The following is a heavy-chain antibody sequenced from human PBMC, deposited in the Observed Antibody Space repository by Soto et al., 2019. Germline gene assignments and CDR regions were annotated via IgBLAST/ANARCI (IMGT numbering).Heavy chain of an antibody. D-gene: IGHD3-3*01. V-gene: IGHV1-69*04. CDR1: GGTFRTYI. Sequence: GGTFRTYIISWVRQAPGQGLEWMGRIIPIPDITNYAQKFRGRVTVTADRSTSTAYMELTSLKSEDTAVYYCARDRITTRGDAFDLWGQGTMVTVSS. J-gene: IGHJ3*01. CDR3: ARDRITTRGDAFDL. CDR2: IIPIPDIT.